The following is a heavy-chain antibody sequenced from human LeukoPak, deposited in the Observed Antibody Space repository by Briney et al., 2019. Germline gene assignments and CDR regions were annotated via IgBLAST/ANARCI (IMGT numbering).Heavy chain of an antibody. Sequence: SETLSLTCAVYGGSFSGYYWSWIRQPPGKGLEWIGEINRSGSTNYNPSLKSRVTISVDTSKTQFSLRLRSVTAADTAVYYCVRRDTGWFDTWGQGTPVTVSS. J-gene: IGHJ5*02. D-gene: IGHD2-21*01. CDR2: INRSGST. CDR1: GGSFSGYY. V-gene: IGHV4-34*01. CDR3: VRRDTGWFDT.